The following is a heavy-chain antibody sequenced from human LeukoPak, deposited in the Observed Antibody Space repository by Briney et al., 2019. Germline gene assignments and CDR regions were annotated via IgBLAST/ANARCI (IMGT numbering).Heavy chain of an antibody. CDR3: ARPHGPGSYFDY. CDR1: GGSISRSSYY. V-gene: IGHV4-39*01. CDR2: IYYSGST. J-gene: IGHJ4*02. D-gene: IGHD3-10*01. Sequence: PSETLSLTCTVSGGSISRSSYYWGWIRQPPGKGLEWIGSIYYSGSTYYNPSLKSRVTISVDTSKNQFSLKLSSVTAADTAVYYCARPHGPGSYFDYWGQGTLVTASS.